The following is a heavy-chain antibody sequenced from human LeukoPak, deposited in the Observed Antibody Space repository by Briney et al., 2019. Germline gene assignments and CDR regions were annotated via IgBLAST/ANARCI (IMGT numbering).Heavy chain of an antibody. D-gene: IGHD3-22*01. CDR1: GYSFTSYW. CDR2: IYPGDSDT. J-gene: IGHJ3*02. V-gene: IGHV5-51*01. CDR3: ARVMAYYYDSSGYYPDAFDI. Sequence: HGESLKISCKGSGYSFTSYWIGWVRQMPGKGLEWMGIIYPGDSDTRYSPSFQGQVTISADKSISTAYLQWSSLKASDTAMYYCARVMAYYYDSSGYYPDAFDIWGQGTMVTVSS.